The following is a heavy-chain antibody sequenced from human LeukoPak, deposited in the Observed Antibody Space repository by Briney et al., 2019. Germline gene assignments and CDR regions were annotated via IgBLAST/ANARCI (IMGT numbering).Heavy chain of an antibody. CDR2: ISSSSSYI. CDR3: ARYDFWSGEYYYYYMDV. CDR1: GFTFSSYS. D-gene: IGHD3-3*01. J-gene: IGHJ6*03. Sequence: RGSLRLSCAASGFTFSSYSMNWVRQAPGKGLEWVSSISSSSSYIYYADSVKGRFTISRDNAKNSLYLQMNSLRAEDTAVYYCARYDFWSGEYYYYYMDVWGKGTTVTVSS. V-gene: IGHV3-21*01.